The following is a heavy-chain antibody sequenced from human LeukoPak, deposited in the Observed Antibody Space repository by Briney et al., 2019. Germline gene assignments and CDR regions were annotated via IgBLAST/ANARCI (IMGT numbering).Heavy chain of an antibody. Sequence: GGPLRLSCAASGFTFSSYAMHWVRQAPGKGLEWVAVISYDGSNKYYADSVKGRFTISRDNSKNTLYLQMNSLRAEDTAVYYCARDFTTTHRIVVVVAATGLDYWGQGTLVTVSS. V-gene: IGHV3-30-3*01. CDR1: GFTFSSYA. D-gene: IGHD2-15*01. CDR3: ARDFTTTHRIVVVVAATGLDY. CDR2: ISYDGSNK. J-gene: IGHJ4*02.